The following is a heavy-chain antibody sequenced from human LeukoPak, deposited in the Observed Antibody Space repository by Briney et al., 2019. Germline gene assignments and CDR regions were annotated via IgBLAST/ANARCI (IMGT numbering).Heavy chain of an antibody. D-gene: IGHD4-11*01. V-gene: IGHV1-2*02. CDR2: INPNSVGT. J-gene: IGHJ5*02. CDR3: ARTIYSNCWFDP. Sequence: ASVKVSCKASGYTFTGYYMHWVRQAPGQGLEWMGWINPNSVGTNYAQKFQGRVTMTRDTSISTAYMELSRLRSDDTAVYYCARTIYSNCWFDPWGQGTLVTVSS. CDR1: GYTFTGYY.